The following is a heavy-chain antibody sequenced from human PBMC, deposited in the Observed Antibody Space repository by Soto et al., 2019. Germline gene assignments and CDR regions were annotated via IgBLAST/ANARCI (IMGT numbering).Heavy chain of an antibody. CDR1: GFTFSTYW. D-gene: IGHD2-15*01. CDR3: ATGPTPAFDI. V-gene: IGHV3-74*01. CDR2: IISDESTT. Sequence: GSLRLSCAASGFTFSTYWMHWVRQAPGKGLVWVSRIISDESTTIYADFVKGRFTISRDNAKNTLYLQMNSLSVEDTAMYYCATGPTPAFDIWGLGTMVTVPS. J-gene: IGHJ3*02.